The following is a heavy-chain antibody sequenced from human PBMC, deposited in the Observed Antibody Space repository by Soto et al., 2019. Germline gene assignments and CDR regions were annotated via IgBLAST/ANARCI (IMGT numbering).Heavy chain of an antibody. CDR3: AKALGELSPESYDY. D-gene: IGHD3-16*02. Sequence: QVQLVESGGGVVQPGRSLRLSCAASGFTFSSYAMHWVRQAPGKGLEWVAVISYDGSDKYYPDSVKGRFTISRDNSKNTLNLTMNSLRADDTAVYYCAKALGELSPESYDYWGQGTLITVSS. CDR1: GFTFSSYA. CDR2: ISYDGSDK. V-gene: IGHV3-30*18. J-gene: IGHJ4*02.